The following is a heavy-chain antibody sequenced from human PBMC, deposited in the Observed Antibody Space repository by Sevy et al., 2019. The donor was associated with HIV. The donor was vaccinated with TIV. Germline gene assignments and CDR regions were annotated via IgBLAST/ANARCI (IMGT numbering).Heavy chain of an antibody. CDR2: ISSSGSTI. CDR1: GFTFSDYY. J-gene: IGHJ6*02. D-gene: IGHD3-10*01. Sequence: GGSLRLSCAASGFTFSDYYMSWIRQAPGKGLEWGSYISSSGSTIYYADSVKGRFTISRDNAKNSLYLQMNSLRAEDTAVYYCARALGSGIGEYYYYYYGMDVWGQGTTVTVSS. V-gene: IGHV3-11*01. CDR3: ARALGSGIGEYYYYYYGMDV.